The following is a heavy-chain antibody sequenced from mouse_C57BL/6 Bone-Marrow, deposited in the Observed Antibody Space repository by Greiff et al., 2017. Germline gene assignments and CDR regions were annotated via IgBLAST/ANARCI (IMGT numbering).Heavy chain of an antibody. CDR2: IYPRSGNT. V-gene: IGHV1-81*01. J-gene: IGHJ2*01. CDR3: ARGEITVNYFDY. D-gene: IGHD1-1*01. Sequence: VQLQQSGAELARPGASVKLSCKASGYTFTSYGISWVKQRTGQGLEWIGEIYPRSGNTYYNEKFKGKATLTADKSSSTAYMELRSLTSEDSAVYFCARGEITVNYFDYGGQGTTRTVSS. CDR1: GYTFTSYG.